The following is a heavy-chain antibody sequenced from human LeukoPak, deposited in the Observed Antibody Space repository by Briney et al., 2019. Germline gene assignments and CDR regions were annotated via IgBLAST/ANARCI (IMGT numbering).Heavy chain of an antibody. J-gene: IGHJ4*02. CDR1: GFTFSSYW. CDR3: ARDRKYYYDSSGYYYTY. CDR2: IKQDGSEK. V-gene: IGHV3-7*01. Sequence: GGSLRLSCAASGFTFSSYWMSWVRQAPGKGLEWVANIKQDGSEKYYVDSVKGRFTISRGNAKNSLYLQMNSLRAEDTAVYYCARDRKYYYDSSGYYYTYWGQGTLVTVSS. D-gene: IGHD3-22*01.